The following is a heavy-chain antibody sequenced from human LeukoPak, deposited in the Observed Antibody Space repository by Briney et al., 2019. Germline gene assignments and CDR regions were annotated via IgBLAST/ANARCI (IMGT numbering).Heavy chain of an antibody. J-gene: IGHJ4*02. V-gene: IGHV4-59*11. Sequence: NPSETLSLTCTVSGGSISSHYWSWIRQPPGKGLEWIGYIYYSGSTNYNPSLKSRVTISVDTSKNQFSLKLSSETAADTAVYYCARVRYDFWSGYLVDYWGQGTLVTVSS. CDR2: IYYSGST. CDR3: ARVRYDFWSGYLVDY. CDR1: GGSISSHY. D-gene: IGHD3-3*01.